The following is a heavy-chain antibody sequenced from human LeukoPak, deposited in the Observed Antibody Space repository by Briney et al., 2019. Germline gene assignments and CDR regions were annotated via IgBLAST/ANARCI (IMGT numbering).Heavy chain of an antibody. CDR3: ARDRGPRYTASGGDDWFDP. D-gene: IGHD3-16*02. J-gene: IGHJ5*02. Sequence: SETLSLTCTVSGGSMSGYYWSWIRQPPGKGLEWIGYIYYSGGTNYNASLRSRVTISVDTSKNQFSLKLGSVTAADTAVYYCARDRGPRYTASGGDDWFDPWGQGTLVTVSS. CDR1: GGSMSGYY. CDR2: IYYSGGT. V-gene: IGHV4-59*01.